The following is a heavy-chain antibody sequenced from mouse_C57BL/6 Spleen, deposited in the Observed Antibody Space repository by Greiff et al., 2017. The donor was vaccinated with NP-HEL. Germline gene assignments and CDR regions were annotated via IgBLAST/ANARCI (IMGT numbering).Heavy chain of an antibody. Sequence: EVMLVESGGGLVKPGGSLKLSCAASGFTFSSYAMSWVRQTPEKRLEWVATISDGGSYTYYPDNVKGRFTISRDNAKNNLYLQMSHLKSEDTAMYYCARGKFITSDFDVWGTGTTVTVSS. CDR3: ARGKFITSDFDV. CDR1: GFTFSSYA. V-gene: IGHV5-4*03. J-gene: IGHJ1*03. CDR2: ISDGGSYT. D-gene: IGHD1-1*01.